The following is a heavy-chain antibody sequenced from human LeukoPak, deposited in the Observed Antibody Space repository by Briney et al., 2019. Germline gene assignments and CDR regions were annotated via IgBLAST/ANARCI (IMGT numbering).Heavy chain of an antibody. J-gene: IGHJ4*02. CDR2: IDGGSGNT. Sequence: ASVTVSCTASGNTFTSSAMHWVRQAPGQRPEWMGWIDGGSGNTKYSQKFQGRVASTRDTSASTAYMELNSLRSEDSAVYYCARAISDCAIPNCYKGYFDYWGQGTRVTVSS. CDR3: ARAISDCAIPNCYKGYFDY. V-gene: IGHV1-3*01. CDR1: GNTFTSSA. D-gene: IGHD2-2*02.